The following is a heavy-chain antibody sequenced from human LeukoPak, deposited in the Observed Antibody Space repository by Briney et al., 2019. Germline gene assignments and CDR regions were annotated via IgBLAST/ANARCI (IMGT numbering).Heavy chain of an antibody. J-gene: IGHJ4*02. CDR2: IYSGGST. CDR1: GFTVSSNY. CDR3: ARDVYSSGWYFDY. V-gene: IGHV3-53*01. D-gene: IGHD6-19*01. Sequence: GGSLRLSCAASGFTVSSNYMSWVRQAPGKGLEWVSVIYSGGSTYYADSVKGRFTISRDNSKNTLYLQMNSLTAEDTAVYYCARDVYSSGWYFDYWGQGTLVTVSS.